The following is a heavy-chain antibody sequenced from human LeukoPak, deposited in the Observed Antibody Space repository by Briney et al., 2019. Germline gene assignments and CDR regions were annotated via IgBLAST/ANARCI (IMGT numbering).Heavy chain of an antibody. CDR3: AKVMKGSERLTMVRGVIIKTAGLYYMDV. J-gene: IGHJ6*03. V-gene: IGHV3-23*01. CDR2: ISASGGST. D-gene: IGHD3-10*01. Sequence: PGGSLTLSCAASGFTLSSYAMSWVRQAPGKGLEWVSSISASGGSTNYADSVKGRFTISRDSSKNTVYLQMNSLRAEDTAVYYCAKVMKGSERLTMVRGVIIKTAGLYYMDVWGKGTTATVSS. CDR1: GFTLSSYA.